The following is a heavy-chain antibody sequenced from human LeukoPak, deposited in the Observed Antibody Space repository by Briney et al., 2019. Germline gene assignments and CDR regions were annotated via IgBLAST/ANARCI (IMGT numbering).Heavy chain of an antibody. V-gene: IGHV1-2*02. Sequence: ASVKVSCKASGYTFTGYYMHWVRPAPGQGLEWMGWINPNSGGTNYAQKFQGRVTMTRDTSISTAYMELSRLRSDDTAVYYCAREDGYYGSGSYSVDYWGQGTLVTVSS. J-gene: IGHJ4*02. CDR2: INPNSGGT. CDR1: GYTFTGYY. CDR3: AREDGYYGSGSYSVDY. D-gene: IGHD3-10*01.